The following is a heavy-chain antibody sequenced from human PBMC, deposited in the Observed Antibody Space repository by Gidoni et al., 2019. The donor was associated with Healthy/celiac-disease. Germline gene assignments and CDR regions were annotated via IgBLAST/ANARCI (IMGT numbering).Heavy chain of an antibody. V-gene: IGHV1-69*06. CDR2: ISPTFGTA. Sequence: QVQLVQSGAEVKKPGSSVKVSCKASGATFSSYAISWVRQAPGQGLEWMGGISPTFGTANYEQKFQGRVTSTADKSTSTAYMELSSLRSEDTAVYYCARATGISGYYYYYYYGMDVWGQGTTVTVSS. D-gene: IGHD5-12*01. CDR3: ARATGISGYYYYYYYGMDV. J-gene: IGHJ6*02. CDR1: GATFSSYA.